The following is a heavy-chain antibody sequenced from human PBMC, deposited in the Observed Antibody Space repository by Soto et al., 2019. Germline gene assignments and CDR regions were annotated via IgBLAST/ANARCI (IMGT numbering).Heavy chain of an antibody. V-gene: IGHV1-69*12. CDR2: IIPIFGTA. CDR1: GGTFSSYA. CDR3: ARWIVLVSAAPSVNYYGMDV. Sequence: QVQLVQSGAEVKKPGSSVKVSCKASGGTFSSYAISWVRQAPGQGLEWMGGIIPIFGTANYAQKFQGRVTITADESTSTAYIELSSLRSEDTAVYYCARWIVLVSAAPSVNYYGMDVWGQGTTVTVSS. D-gene: IGHD2-2*01. J-gene: IGHJ6*02.